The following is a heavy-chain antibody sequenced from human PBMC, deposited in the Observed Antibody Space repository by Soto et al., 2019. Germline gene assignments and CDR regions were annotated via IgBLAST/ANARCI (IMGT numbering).Heavy chain of an antibody. J-gene: IGHJ6*02. Sequence: EVQPVESGGGLVKPGGSLRLSCAASGFTFSSYSMNWVRQAPGKGLEWVSSISSSSSYIYYADSVKGRFTISRDNAKNSLYLQMNSLRAEDTAVYYCARAYTLDIVVVVAGYYYYGMDVWGQGTTVTVSS. CDR2: ISSSSSYI. V-gene: IGHV3-21*01. CDR1: GFTFSSYS. CDR3: ARAYTLDIVVVVAGYYYYGMDV. D-gene: IGHD2-15*01.